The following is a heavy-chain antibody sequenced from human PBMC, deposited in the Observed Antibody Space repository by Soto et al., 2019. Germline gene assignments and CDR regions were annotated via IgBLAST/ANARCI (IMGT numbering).Heavy chain of an antibody. D-gene: IGHD3-3*01. CDR1: GFTFSSYW. Sequence: LRLSCAASGFTFSSYWMHWVRQAPGKGLVWVSRINSDGSSTSYADSVKGRFTISRDNAKNTLYLQMNSLRAEDTAVYYCARDDFDFWSGYPGYGMDVWGQGTTVTVSS. CDR3: ARDDFDFWSGYPGYGMDV. J-gene: IGHJ6*02. V-gene: IGHV3-74*01. CDR2: INSDGSST.